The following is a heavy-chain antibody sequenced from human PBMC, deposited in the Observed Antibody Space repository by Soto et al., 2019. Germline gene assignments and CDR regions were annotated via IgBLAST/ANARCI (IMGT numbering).Heavy chain of an antibody. Sequence: GGSLRLSRAASGFTFSSYAMSWLRQAPGKGLEWVSAISGSGGSTYYADSVKGRFTISRDNSKNTLYLQMNSLRAEDTAVYYCAKESGGDPWYYFDYWGQGTLVTVSS. CDR2: ISGSGGST. CDR3: AKESGGDPWYYFDY. D-gene: IGHD2-21*01. CDR1: GFTFSSYA. V-gene: IGHV3-23*01. J-gene: IGHJ4*02.